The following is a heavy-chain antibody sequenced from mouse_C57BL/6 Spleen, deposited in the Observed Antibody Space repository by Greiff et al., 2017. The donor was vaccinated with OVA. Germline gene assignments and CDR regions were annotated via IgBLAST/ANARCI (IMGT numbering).Heavy chain of an antibody. J-gene: IGHJ4*01. CDR1: GFNIKDDY. D-gene: IGHD2-5*01. CDR3: TTDYSNYDYAMDY. Sequence: VHVKQSGAELVRPGASVKLSCTASGFNIKDDYMHWVKQRPEQGLEWIGWIDPENGDTEYASKFQGKATITADTSSNTAYLQLSSLTSADTAVYYCTTDYSNYDYAMDYWGQGTSVTVSS. CDR2: IDPENGDT. V-gene: IGHV14-4*01.